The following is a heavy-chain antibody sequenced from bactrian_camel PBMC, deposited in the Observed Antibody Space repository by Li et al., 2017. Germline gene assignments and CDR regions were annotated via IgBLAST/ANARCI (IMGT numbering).Heavy chain of an antibody. CDR2: VFPGGGRN. CDR1: EGTYITNC. CDR3: AAVCTGPWAYKY. D-gene: IGHD3*01. J-gene: IGHJ4*01. V-gene: IGHV3S1*01. Sequence: HVQLVESGGGSVQAGGSLELSCVAPEGTYITNCMGWFRQTPGNGREGVASVFPGGGRNWYADSVKGRFTISQNTAKNTSYLQMNNLKPEDTGMYFCAAVCTGPWAYKYWGQGTQVTVS.